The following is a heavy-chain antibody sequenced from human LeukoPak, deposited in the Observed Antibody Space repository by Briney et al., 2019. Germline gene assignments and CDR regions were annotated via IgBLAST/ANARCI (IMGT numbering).Heavy chain of an antibody. Sequence: ASVKVSCKASGYTFTSYAMNWVRQAPGQGLEWMGWINTNTGNPTYAQGFTGRFVFSLDTSVSTAYLQISSLKAEDTAVYYCARIHGWDWDYYYYDGSGYYLDYWGQGTLVTVSS. CDR1: GYTFTSYA. D-gene: IGHD3-22*01. CDR3: ARIHGWDWDYYYYDGSGYYLDY. V-gene: IGHV7-4-1*02. CDR2: INTNTGNP. J-gene: IGHJ4*02.